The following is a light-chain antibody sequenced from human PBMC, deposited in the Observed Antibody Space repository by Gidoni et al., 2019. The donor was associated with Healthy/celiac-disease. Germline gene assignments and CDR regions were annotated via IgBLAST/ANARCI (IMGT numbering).Light chain of an antibody. J-gene: IGKJ1*01. CDR2: GAS. CDR3: QAYNTWPPWT. CDR1: QSVSSN. V-gene: IGKV3-15*01. Sequence: EIVMTQSPATLSVSPGERATLSCRASQSVSSNLAWYQQKPGQAPRLLIYGASTRAPGIPTRFSGSGSGKEFPLTISSLQSEEFAVYFCQAYNTWPPWTFGQGTKVEIK.